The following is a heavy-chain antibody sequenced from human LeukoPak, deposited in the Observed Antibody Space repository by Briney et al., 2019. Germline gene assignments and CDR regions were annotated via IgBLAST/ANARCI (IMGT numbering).Heavy chain of an antibody. CDR2: IYYSGST. V-gene: IGHV4-59*01. J-gene: IGHJ3*02. D-gene: IGHD3-22*01. CDR3: ARDGYYYDSSVARPGAFDI. Sequence: PSETLSLTCTVSGGSISNSYWSWVRQPPGRGLEWIGYIYYSGSTNYNPSLKGRVTISVDTSKNQFSLKLSSVTAADTAVYYCARDGYYYDSSVARPGAFDIWGQGTMVTVSS. CDR1: GGSISNSY.